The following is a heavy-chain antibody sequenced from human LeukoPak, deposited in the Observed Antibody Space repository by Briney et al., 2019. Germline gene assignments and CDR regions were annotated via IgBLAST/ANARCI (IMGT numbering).Heavy chain of an antibody. J-gene: IGHJ4*02. Sequence: ASVKVSCKAAGDTFTNYDINLVRQATGQGLELMGWMNPNSGNTGYAQKFQGRVTMTRNTSISTAYMELSSLTSEDTAVYYCAREVTAYSSSYGYWGQGTLVTVSS. V-gene: IGHV1-8*01. CDR3: AREVTAYSSSYGY. CDR2: MNPNSGNT. D-gene: IGHD6-6*01. CDR1: GDTFTNYD.